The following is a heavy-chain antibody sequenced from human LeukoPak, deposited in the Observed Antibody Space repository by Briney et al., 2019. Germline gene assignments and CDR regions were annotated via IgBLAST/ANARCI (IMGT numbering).Heavy chain of an antibody. CDR1: GFTVSSNY. CDR3: ARDRYYYDSSGYPDY. D-gene: IGHD3-22*01. J-gene: IGHJ4*02. Sequence: GGSLRLSCAASGFTVSSNYMSWVRQAPGKGLEWVSVIYSGDSTYYADSVKGRFTISRDNSKNTLYLQMNSLRAEDTAVYYCARDRYYYDSSGYPDYWGQGTLVTVSS. V-gene: IGHV3-66*01. CDR2: IYSGDST.